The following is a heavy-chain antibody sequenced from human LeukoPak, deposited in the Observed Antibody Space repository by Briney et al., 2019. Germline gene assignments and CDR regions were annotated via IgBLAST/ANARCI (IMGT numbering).Heavy chain of an antibody. CDR2: IYYSGST. V-gene: IGHV4-59*01. Sequence: SETLSLTCTVSGGSISSYYWSWIRQPPGKGLEWIGYIYYSGSTNYNPSLKSRVTISVDTSKNQLSLKLSSVTAADTAVYYCARVVYCSSTSCYPYYYYYMDVWGKGTTVTVSS. D-gene: IGHD2-2*01. J-gene: IGHJ6*03. CDR1: GGSISSYY. CDR3: ARVVYCSSTSCYPYYYYYMDV.